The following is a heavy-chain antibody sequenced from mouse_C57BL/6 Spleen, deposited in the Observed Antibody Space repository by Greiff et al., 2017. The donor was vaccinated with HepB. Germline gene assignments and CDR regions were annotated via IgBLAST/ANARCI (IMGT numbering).Heavy chain of an antibody. V-gene: IGHV3-6*01. J-gene: IGHJ2*01. CDR3: ARDSLYGSSFYYFDY. CDR2: ISYDGSN. CDR1: GYSITSGYY. Sequence: ESGPGLVKPSQSLSLTCSVTGYSITSGYYWNWIRQFPGNKLEWMGYISYDGSNNYNPSLKNRIAITRDTSKNQFFLKLNSVTTEDTATYYCARDSLYGSSFYYFDYWGQGTTLTVSS. D-gene: IGHD1-1*01.